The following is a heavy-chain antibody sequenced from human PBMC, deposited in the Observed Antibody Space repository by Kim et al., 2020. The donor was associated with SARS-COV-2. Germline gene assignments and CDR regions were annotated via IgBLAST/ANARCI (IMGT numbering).Heavy chain of an antibody. J-gene: IGHJ3*02. CDR3: ARGYSSSWYWAFEI. D-gene: IGHD6-13*01. V-gene: IGHV3-13*01. Sequence: PGSVKGRFTISRENAENAVYLQMNSLRAGDTAVYYCARGYSSSWYWAFEIWGQGTMVTVSS.